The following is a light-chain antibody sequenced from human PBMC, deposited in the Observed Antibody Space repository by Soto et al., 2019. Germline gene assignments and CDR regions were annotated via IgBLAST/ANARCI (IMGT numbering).Light chain of an antibody. J-gene: IGKJ1*01. CDR3: QQYNKWPLT. V-gene: IGKV3-15*01. Sequence: ELVLTQSPGTLSLSPGDRDTLSCRASQSVSIALAWYQQTPGQAPRLLIYGASTRATGIPVRFSGSASGTEFTLTISSLQSEDFTVYYCQQYNKWPLTFGQGTKVDIK. CDR1: QSVSIA. CDR2: GAS.